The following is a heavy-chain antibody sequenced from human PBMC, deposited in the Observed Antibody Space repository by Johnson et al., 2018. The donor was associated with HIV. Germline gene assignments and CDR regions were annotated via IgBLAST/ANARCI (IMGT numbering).Heavy chain of an antibody. V-gene: IGHV3-30*04. D-gene: IGHD6-19*01. CDR2: ISYDGSIK. CDR3: ARDSDQYSCGWYEQLDAFDI. J-gene: IGHJ3*02. Sequence: QVQLVESGGGVVQPGRSLRLSCAASGFTFSSYAMHWVRQAPGKGLEWVAVISYDGSIKYYGDSVKGRFTIARDNSKNTLYLQMNSLRGEDTAVYYCARDSDQYSCGWYEQLDAFDIWGQGTMVTVSS. CDR1: GFTFSSYA.